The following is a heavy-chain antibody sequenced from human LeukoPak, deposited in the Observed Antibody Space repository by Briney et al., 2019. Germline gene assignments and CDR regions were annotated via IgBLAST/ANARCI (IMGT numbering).Heavy chain of an antibody. D-gene: IGHD4-17*01. J-gene: IGHJ5*02. CDR2: INPSGGST. CDR1: GYIFTSNY. Sequence: GASVKVSCKASGYIFTSNYIHWMRQAPGQGLEWMGIINPSGGSTNYAQKLQGRVTMTRDTSTSTVYMELSSLRSEDTAVYYCARDTDYGDDSWFDPWGQGTLVTVSS. CDR3: ARDTDYGDDSWFDP. V-gene: IGHV1-46*04.